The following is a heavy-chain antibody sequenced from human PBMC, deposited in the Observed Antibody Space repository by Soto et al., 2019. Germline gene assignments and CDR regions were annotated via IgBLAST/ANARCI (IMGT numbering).Heavy chain of an antibody. D-gene: IGHD3-10*01. V-gene: IGHV3-48*02. J-gene: IGHJ4*02. CDR3: ARDLSTMVRGVISYDY. CDR2: ISSSSSTI. CDR1: GFTFSSYS. Sequence: GGSLRLSCAASGFTFSSYSMNWVRQAPGKGLEWVSYISSSSSTIYYADSVKGRFTISRDNAENSLYLQMNSLRDEDTAVYYCARDLSTMVRGVISYDYWGQGTLVTVSS.